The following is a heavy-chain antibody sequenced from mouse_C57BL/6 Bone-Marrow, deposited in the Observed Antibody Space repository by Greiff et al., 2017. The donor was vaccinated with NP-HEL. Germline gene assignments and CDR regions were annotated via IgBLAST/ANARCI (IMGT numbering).Heavy chain of an antibody. CDR3: ARSLSYYEYDERVWYFDY. CDR2: IWTGGGT. CDR1: GFSLTSYA. V-gene: IGHV2-9-1*01. Sequence: VQLVESGPGLVAPSQSLSITCTVSGFSLTSYAISWVRQPPGKGLEWLGVIWTGGGTNYNSALKSRLSISKDNSKSQVFLKMNSLQTDDTARYYCARSLSYYEYDERVWYFDYWGQGTTLTVSS. D-gene: IGHD2-4*01. J-gene: IGHJ2*01.